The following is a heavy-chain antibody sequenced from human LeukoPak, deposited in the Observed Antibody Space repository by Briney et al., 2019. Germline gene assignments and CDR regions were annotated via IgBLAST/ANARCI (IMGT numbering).Heavy chain of an antibody. Sequence: SQTLSLTCTFSGGSISSSSYYLGWIRQPRGRGVEWIGSIYYSGTTYYYPSLKSRVTLSLDTSKNQFSLKLSSVTAADTAVYYCARHSLFRQRYSSSSRLYYYYMDVWGKGTTVTVSS. CDR2: IYYSGTT. CDR1: GGSISSSSYY. J-gene: IGHJ6*03. D-gene: IGHD6-6*01. V-gene: IGHV4-39*01. CDR3: ARHSLFRQRYSSSSRLYYYYMDV.